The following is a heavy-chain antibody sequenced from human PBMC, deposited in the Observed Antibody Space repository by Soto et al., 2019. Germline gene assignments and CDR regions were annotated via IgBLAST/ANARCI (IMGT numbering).Heavy chain of an antibody. Sequence: ASVKISCKVSGYTLTELSMHWVRQAPGRGLEWMGGFDPEDGDTIYAQKFQGRVTMTEDTSTDTAYMELSSLRSEDTAVYYCATVLPDYYDSSGYPGSYFDYWGQGTLVTVSS. CDR3: ATVLPDYYDSSGYPGSYFDY. J-gene: IGHJ4*02. V-gene: IGHV1-24*01. CDR2: FDPEDGDT. CDR1: GYTLTELS. D-gene: IGHD3-22*01.